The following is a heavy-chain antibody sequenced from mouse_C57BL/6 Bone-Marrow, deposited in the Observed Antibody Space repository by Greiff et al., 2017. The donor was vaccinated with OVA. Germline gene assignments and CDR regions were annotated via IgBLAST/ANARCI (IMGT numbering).Heavy chain of an antibody. J-gene: IGHJ2*01. CDR2: ISDGGSYT. Sequence: EVKVVESGGGLVKPGGSLKLSCAASGFTFSSYAMSWVRQTPEKRLEWVATISDGGSYTYYPDNVKGRFTISRDNAKNNLYLQMSHLKSEDTAMYYCARAPWDYFDYWGQGTTLTVSS. CDR3: ARAPWDYFDY. CDR1: GFTFSSYA. V-gene: IGHV5-4*03. D-gene: IGHD4-1*01.